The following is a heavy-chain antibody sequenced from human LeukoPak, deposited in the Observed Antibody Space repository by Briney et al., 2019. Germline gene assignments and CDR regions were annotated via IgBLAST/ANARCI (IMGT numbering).Heavy chain of an antibody. Sequence: PGGSLRLSCAASGFTFSSYAMSWVRQAPGKGLEWVSAISGSGGSTYYADSVKGRFTISRDNSKNTLYLQMNSLRAEDTAVSYCANFSPDYGDYGLGFEDYWGQGTLVTVSS. J-gene: IGHJ4*02. CDR3: ANFSPDYGDYGLGFEDY. V-gene: IGHV3-23*01. CDR2: ISGSGGST. CDR1: GFTFSSYA. D-gene: IGHD4-17*01.